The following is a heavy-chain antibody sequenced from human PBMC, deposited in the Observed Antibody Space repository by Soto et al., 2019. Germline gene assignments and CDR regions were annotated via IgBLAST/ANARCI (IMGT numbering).Heavy chain of an antibody. CDR2: IYSGGST. J-gene: IGHJ5*02. D-gene: IGHD3-22*01. V-gene: IGHV3-66*01. CDR3: ARDRYYDSSGYYPWFDP. Sequence: GGSLGLSCAASGFTVSSNYMSWVRQAPGKGLEWVSVIYSGGSTYYADSVKGRFTISRDNSKNTLYLQMNSLRAEDTAVYYCARDRYYDSSGYYPWFDPWGQGTLVTVSS. CDR1: GFTVSSNY.